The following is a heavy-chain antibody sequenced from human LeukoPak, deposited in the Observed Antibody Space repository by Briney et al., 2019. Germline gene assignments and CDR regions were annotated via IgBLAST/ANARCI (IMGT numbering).Heavy chain of an antibody. J-gene: IGHJ4*02. CDR2: IYYNGDT. D-gene: IGHD3-3*01. CDR1: SGSISSGDYY. CDR3: ARADYDFWSGYYIDY. Sequence: PSETLSLTCTVSSGSISSGDYYWSWIRQPPRKNLEWIGYIYYNGDTHYNSSLESRVTISVDTSKNQFSLKLSSVTAADTAVYYCARADYDFWSGYYIDYWGQGTLVTVSS. V-gene: IGHV4-61*08.